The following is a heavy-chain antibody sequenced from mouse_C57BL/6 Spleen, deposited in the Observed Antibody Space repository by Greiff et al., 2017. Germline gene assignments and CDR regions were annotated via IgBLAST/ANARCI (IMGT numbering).Heavy chain of an antibody. CDR1: GYTFTDYE. CDR3: TRSGGCAY. Sequence: VQLQPSGAELVRPGDSVTLSCKASGYTFTDYEMHWVKQTPVHGLEWIGAIDPETGGTAYNQKFKGKAILTADKSSSTAYMELRSRTCEDSAVYDCTRSGGCAYWGQGTLGTVSA. D-gene: IGHD3-1*01. CDR2: IDPETGGT. V-gene: IGHV1-15*01. J-gene: IGHJ3*01.